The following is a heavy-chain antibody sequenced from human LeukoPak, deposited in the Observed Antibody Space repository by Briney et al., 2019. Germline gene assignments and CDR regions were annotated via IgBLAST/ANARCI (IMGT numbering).Heavy chain of an antibody. D-gene: IGHD3-16*01. J-gene: IGHJ4*02. CDR1: GYTFTSYG. CDR3: ARDIPYVWGSYTQFDY. V-gene: IGHV1-18*01. CDR2: INAYNGNT. Sequence: GASVKVSCKASGYTFTSYGISWVRQSPGQGLEWMGWINAYNGNTNYAQKLQGRVTMTTDTSTSTAYMELRSLRSDDTAVYYCARDIPYVWGSYTQFDYWGQGTLVAVSS.